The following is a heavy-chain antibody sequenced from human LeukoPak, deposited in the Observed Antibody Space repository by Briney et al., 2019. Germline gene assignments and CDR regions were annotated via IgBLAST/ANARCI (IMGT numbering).Heavy chain of an antibody. CDR2: INHGGST. J-gene: IGHJ4*02. CDR1: GGSISSGGYY. V-gene: IGHV4-30-2*01. CDR3: ARVDSLQQLVWFYYFDY. D-gene: IGHD6-13*01. Sequence: PSQTLSLTCTVSGGSISSGGYYWSWIRQPPGKGLEWIGEINHGGSTNYNPSLKSRVTISVDTSKNQFSLKLSSVTAADTAVYYCARVDSLQQLVWFYYFDYWGQGTLVTVSS.